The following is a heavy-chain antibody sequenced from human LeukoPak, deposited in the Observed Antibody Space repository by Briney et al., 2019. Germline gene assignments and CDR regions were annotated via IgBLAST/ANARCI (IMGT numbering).Heavy chain of an antibody. CDR2: IYYSGST. Sequence: TSETLSLTCTVSGGSISSYYWGWIRQPPGKGLEWIGYIYYSGSTNYNPSLKSRVTISVDTSKNQFSLKLSSVTAADTAVYYCARGGYSYGFYYYYGMDVWGQGTTVTVSS. CDR1: GGSISSYY. D-gene: IGHD5-18*01. V-gene: IGHV4-59*01. CDR3: ARGGYSYGFYYYYGMDV. J-gene: IGHJ6*02.